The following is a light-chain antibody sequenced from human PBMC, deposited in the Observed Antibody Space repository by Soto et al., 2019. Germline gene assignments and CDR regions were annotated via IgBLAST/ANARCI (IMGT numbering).Light chain of an antibody. V-gene: IGKV1-27*01. CDR2: AAS. CDR1: QGSRNF. CDR3: QKYSSVRV. J-gene: IGKJ3*01. Sequence: DIQMTQSPTSLSASVGDRVTITCRASQGSRNFVAWYQQKPVKPPKLLIYAASTFQSGVPSRFSGSGSGTDFTLTINSLQPEDVATYSCQKYSSVRVFSPGTKVEI.